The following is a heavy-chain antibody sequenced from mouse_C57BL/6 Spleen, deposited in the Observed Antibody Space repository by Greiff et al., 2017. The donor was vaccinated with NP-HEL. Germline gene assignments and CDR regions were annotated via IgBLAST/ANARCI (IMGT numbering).Heavy chain of an antibody. CDR3: ARDYGSSYADWYFDV. CDR1: GFTFSSYA. J-gene: IGHJ1*03. D-gene: IGHD1-1*01. V-gene: IGHV5-4*01. CDR2: ISDGGSYT. Sequence: EVKVVESGGGLVKPGGSLKLSCAASGFTFSSYAMSWVRQTPEKRLEWVATISDGGSYTYYPDNVKGRFTISRDNAKNNLYLQMSHLKSEDTAMYYCARDYGSSYADWYFDVWGTGTTVTVSS.